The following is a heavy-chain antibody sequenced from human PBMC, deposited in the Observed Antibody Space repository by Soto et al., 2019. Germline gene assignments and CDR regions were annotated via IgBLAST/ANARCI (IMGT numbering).Heavy chain of an antibody. CDR3: ARDSARCSGGRCYSYYYGMDV. CDR2: ISSSSSTI. V-gene: IGHV3-48*02. J-gene: IGHJ6*02. Sequence: GGSLRLSCAASGFTFSNFWMSWVRQAPGKGLEWVSYISSSSSTIYYADSVKGRFTISRDNAKNSLYLQMNSLRDEDTAVYYCARDSARCSGGRCYSYYYGMDVWGQGTTVTVSS. CDR1: GFTFSNFW. D-gene: IGHD2-15*01.